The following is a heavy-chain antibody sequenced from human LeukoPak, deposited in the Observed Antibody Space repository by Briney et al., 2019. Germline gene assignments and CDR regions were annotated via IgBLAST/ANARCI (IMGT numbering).Heavy chain of an antibody. J-gene: IGHJ4*02. CDR1: GFIFSDYG. Sequence: PGGSLRLSCAVSGFIFSDYGFHWVRQAPGKGLEWVAVTRFDGSIKQYADSVKGRFTISRDNSYNTLNLQMNSLRAEDTAVYYCARHTSGWDYWGQGTLVTVSS. V-gene: IGHV3-33*01. CDR3: ARHTSGWDY. CDR2: TRFDGSIK. D-gene: IGHD6-19*01.